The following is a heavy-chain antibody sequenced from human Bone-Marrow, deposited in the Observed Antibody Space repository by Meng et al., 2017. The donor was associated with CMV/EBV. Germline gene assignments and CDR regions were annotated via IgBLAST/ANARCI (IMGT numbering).Heavy chain of an antibody. CDR3: AEAEQPADGLDV. D-gene: IGHD6-13*01. CDR1: GFTVTTKY. V-gene: IGHV3-66*02. Sequence: GESLKISCAASGFTVTTKYMTWVRQAPEKGLEWVSLIYSGGTTYYADSVKGRFNLSRDNSKNTVYLQMNSLRHEDTATYYCAEAEQPADGLDVWGQGTTVTVPS. J-gene: IGHJ6*02. CDR2: IYSGGTT.